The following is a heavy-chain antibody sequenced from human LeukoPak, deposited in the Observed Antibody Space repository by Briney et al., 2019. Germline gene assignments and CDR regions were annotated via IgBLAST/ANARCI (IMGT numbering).Heavy chain of an antibody. CDR1: GGSISSYY. CDR3: ASSSWYGWFDP. CDR2: IYYSGST. V-gene: IGHV4-59*01. Sequence: SETLSLTCTVSGGSISSYYWSWIRQPPGKGLEWIGYIYYSGSTNYNPSLKSRVTISVDTSKNQFSLKPNSVTAADTAVYYCASSSWYGWFDPWGQGTLVTVSS. J-gene: IGHJ5*02. D-gene: IGHD6-13*01.